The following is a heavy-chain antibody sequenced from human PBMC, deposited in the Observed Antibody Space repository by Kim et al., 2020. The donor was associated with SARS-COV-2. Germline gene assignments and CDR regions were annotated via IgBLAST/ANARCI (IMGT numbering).Heavy chain of an antibody. CDR3: AKEFRITMIPPYYGMDV. V-gene: IGHV3-30*18. CDR2: ISYDGSNK. D-gene: IGHD3-22*01. CDR1: GFTFSSYG. Sequence: GGSLRLSCAASGFTFSSYGMHWVRQAPGKGLEWVAVISYDGSNKYYADSVKGRFTISRDNSKNTLYLQMNSLRAEDTAVYYCAKEFRITMIPPYYGMDVWGQGTTVTVSS. J-gene: IGHJ6*02.